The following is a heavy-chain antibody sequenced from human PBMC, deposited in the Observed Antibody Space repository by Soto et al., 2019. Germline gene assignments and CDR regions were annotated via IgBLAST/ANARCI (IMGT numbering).Heavy chain of an antibody. D-gene: IGHD1-1*01. Sequence: DVQLVESGGDLVQPGGSLRLSCAASGFTFSSYWMHWVRQAPGKGRVWVSHIKSDGSDTSYADSVKGRFTISRDNTKNTVYLQMKSLRVEDTAVYYCTGNLYYWGQGTLVTVSA. CDR1: GFTFSSYW. CDR3: TGNLYY. V-gene: IGHV3-74*01. J-gene: IGHJ4*02. CDR2: IKSDGSDT.